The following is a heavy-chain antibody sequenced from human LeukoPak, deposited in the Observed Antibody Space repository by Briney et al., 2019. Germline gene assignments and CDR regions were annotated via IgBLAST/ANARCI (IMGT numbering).Heavy chain of an antibody. CDR1: GGSISSGGYY. D-gene: IGHD3-10*01. J-gene: IGHJ6*02. CDR3: ARYGSGSYYTLDYYYYYGMDV. V-gene: IGHV4-61*08. Sequence: SQTLSLTCTVSGGSISSGGYYWSWIRQPPGKGLEWIGYIYYSGSTNYNPSLKSRVTISVDTSKNQFSLKLSSVTAADTAVYYCARYGSGSYYTLDYYYYYGMDVWGQGTTVTVSS. CDR2: IYYSGST.